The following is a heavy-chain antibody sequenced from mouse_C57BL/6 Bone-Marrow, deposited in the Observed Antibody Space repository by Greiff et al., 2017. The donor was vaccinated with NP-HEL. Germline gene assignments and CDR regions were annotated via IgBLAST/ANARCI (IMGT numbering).Heavy chain of an antibody. CDR3: ARYYGSSYWAMDY. CDR1: GFSLTSYG. J-gene: IGHJ4*01. V-gene: IGHV2-2*01. D-gene: IGHD1-1*01. CDR2: IWSGGST. Sequence: VQVVESGPGLVQPSQSLSITCTVSGFSLTSYGVHWVRQSPGKGLEWLGVIWSGGSTDYNAAFISRLSISKDNSKSQVFFKMNSLQADDTAIYYCARYYGSSYWAMDYWGQGTSVTVSS.